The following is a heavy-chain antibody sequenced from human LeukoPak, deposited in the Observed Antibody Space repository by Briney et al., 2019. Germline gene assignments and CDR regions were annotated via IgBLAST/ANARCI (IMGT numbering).Heavy chain of an antibody. V-gene: IGHV4-59*11. CDR1: GGSISRHY. CDR2: IYYSGST. D-gene: IGHD6-13*01. J-gene: IGHJ6*03. CDR3: ARTYSSSWYDSYYYYMDV. Sequence: SETLSLTCTVSGGSISRHYWSWIRQPPGKGLEWIGYIYYSGSTNYNPSLKSRVTISVDTSKNQFSLKLSSVTAADTAVYYCARTYSSSWYDSYYYYMDVWGKGTTVTVSS.